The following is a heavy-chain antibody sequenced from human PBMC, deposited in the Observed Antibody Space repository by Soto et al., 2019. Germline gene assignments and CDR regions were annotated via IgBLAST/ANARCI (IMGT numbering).Heavy chain of an antibody. CDR3: ARMPVTGTSFGMDV. V-gene: IGHV1-69*02. J-gene: IGHJ6*02. D-gene: IGHD1-20*01. CDR2: ITPFLRHA. Sequence: VQLVQSGAEVKKPGSSVRVSCKSSGDTFNTDTINWVRQAPGQGLEWMGNITPFLRHANYAQKFQGTVTITADKSTRTAYMEMRSLTSEDTAVYYCARMPVTGTSFGMDVWGQGTTVTVSS. CDR1: GDTFNTDT.